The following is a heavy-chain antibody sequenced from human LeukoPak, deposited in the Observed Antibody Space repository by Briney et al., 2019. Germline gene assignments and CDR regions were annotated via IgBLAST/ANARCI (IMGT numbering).Heavy chain of an antibody. CDR1: GYTLTGYY. CDR2: INPNSGGT. V-gene: IGHV1-2*02. D-gene: IGHD2-2*02. Sequence: GASVKVSCKASGYTLTGYYMHWVRQAPGQGLEWMGWINPNSGGTNYAQKFQGRVTMTRDTSISTAYMELSRLRSDDTAVYYCARDGYCSSTSCYRGWYNWFDPWGQGTLVTVSS. J-gene: IGHJ5*02. CDR3: ARDGYCSSTSCYRGWYNWFDP.